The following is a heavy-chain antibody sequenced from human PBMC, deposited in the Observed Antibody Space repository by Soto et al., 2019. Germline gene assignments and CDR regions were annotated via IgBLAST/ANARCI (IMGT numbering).Heavy chain of an antibody. D-gene: IGHD3-10*01. CDR1: GYTFTGYY. J-gene: IGHJ3*02. Sequence: ASVKVSCKASGYTFTGYYMHWVRQAPGQGLEWMGWINPNSGGTNYAQKFQGWVTMTRDTSISTAYMELSRLRSDDTAVYYCARGITMVLRVLLDAFDIWGQGTMVTVSS. CDR2: INPNSGGT. V-gene: IGHV1-2*04. CDR3: ARGITMVLRVLLDAFDI.